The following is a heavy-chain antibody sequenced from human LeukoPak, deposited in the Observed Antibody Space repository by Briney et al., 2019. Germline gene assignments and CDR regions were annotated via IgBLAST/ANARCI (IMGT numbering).Heavy chain of an antibody. D-gene: IGHD3-22*01. CDR2: IRYDGSNE. J-gene: IGHJ4*02. V-gene: IGHV3-30*02. CDR3: ARGLYYYDSSGYPD. Sequence: GGSLRLSCIASGFTFSNFGMHWVRQAPGKGLEWVAFIRYDGSNEYYADSVKGRFTISRDNSKNTLYLQMNSLRTEDTAVYYCARGLYYYDSSGYPDWGQGTLVTVSS. CDR1: GFTFSNFG.